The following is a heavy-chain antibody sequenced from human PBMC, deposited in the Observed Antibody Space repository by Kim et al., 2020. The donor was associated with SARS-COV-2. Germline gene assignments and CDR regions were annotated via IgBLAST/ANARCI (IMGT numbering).Heavy chain of an antibody. Sequence: SVKVSCKASGGTFSSYAISWVRQATGQGLEWMGGIIPIFGTANYAQKFQGRVTITADESTSTAYMELSSLRSADTAVYYCARAYIVVVPAAMLVDAFDIWGQGTMVTVSS. CDR1: GGTFSSYA. CDR2: IIPIFGTA. J-gene: IGHJ3*02. CDR3: ARAYIVVVPAAMLVDAFDI. V-gene: IGHV1-69*13. D-gene: IGHD2-2*01.